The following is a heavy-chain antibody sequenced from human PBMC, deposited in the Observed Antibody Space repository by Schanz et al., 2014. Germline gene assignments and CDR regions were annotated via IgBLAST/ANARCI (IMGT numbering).Heavy chain of an antibody. CDR2: MSYDGSIK. CDR3: AKDSTHIDIVLVPTAIDY. D-gene: IGHD2-2*01. V-gene: IGHV3-30*18. J-gene: IGHJ4*02. CDR1: GFTFSTYA. Sequence: VRLVESGGGLVQPGGSLRLSCAASGFTFSTYAMSWVRQAPGKGLEWVAAMSYDGSIKYYGDSVKGRFTISRDNSKNTLYLHMNTLRSEDTAVYYCAKDSTHIDIVLVPTAIDYWGQGTLVTDSS.